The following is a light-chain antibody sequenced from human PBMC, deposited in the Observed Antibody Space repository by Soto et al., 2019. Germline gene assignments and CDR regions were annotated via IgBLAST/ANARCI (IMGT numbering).Light chain of an antibody. CDR3: QQRSNWPRT. V-gene: IGKV3D-11*01. Sequence: EMVMTQSPATLSVSPGEGATLSCRASQGLTTKLAWYQQKPGQAPRLLIYGASTRATGIPARFSGSGSGTDFTLTISSLEPEDFAVYYCQQRSNWPRTFGQGTKVDIK. CDR1: QGLTTK. J-gene: IGKJ1*01. CDR2: GAS.